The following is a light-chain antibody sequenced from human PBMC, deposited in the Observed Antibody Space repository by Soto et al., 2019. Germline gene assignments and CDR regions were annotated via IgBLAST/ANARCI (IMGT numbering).Light chain of an antibody. CDR3: QKYNSARCT. CDR2: AAS. CDR1: QGISNY. J-gene: IGKJ1*01. Sequence: DIQMTQSPSSLSASVGDRVTITCRASQGISNYLAWYQQKPGKVPRLLIYAASTLKSGVPSRFSGSGSGTDFTLTISCLQPEDVATYYCQKYNSARCTFGQGTKVEI. V-gene: IGKV1-27*01.